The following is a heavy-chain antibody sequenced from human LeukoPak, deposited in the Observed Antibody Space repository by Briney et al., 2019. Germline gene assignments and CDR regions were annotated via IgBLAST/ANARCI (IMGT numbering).Heavy chain of an antibody. Sequence: PSGTLSLTCTVSGGSISSYYWSWIRQPPGKGLEWIGYIYYSGSTNYNPSLKSRVTITVDTSKNQFSLKLSSVTAADTAVYYCASTYGDLLFDYWGQGTLVTASS. CDR1: GGSISSYY. D-gene: IGHD4-17*01. CDR3: ASTYGDLLFDY. CDR2: IYYSGST. V-gene: IGHV4-59*08. J-gene: IGHJ4*02.